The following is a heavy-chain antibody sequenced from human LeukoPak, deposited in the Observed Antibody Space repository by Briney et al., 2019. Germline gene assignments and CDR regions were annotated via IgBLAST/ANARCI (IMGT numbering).Heavy chain of an antibody. CDR2: ISYDGSNK. V-gene: IGHV3-30-3*01. J-gene: IGHJ4*02. CDR3: AREVYSSGYPLYFDY. CDR1: GFTFSSYA. D-gene: IGHD3-22*01. Sequence: GGSLRLSRAASGFTFSSYAMHWVRQAPGKGLEWVAVISYDGSNKYYADSVKGRFTISRDNSKNTLYLQMNSLRAEDTAVYYCAREVYSSGYPLYFDYWGQGTLVTVSS.